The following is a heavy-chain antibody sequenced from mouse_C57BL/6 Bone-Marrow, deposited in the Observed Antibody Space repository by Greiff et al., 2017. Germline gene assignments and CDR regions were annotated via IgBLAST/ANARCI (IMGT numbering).Heavy chain of an antibody. Sequence: VQLQQSGAELARPGASVKLSCKASGYTFTSYGISWVKQRTGQGLEWIGEIYPRSGNTYYNEKFKGKATLTADKSSSTAYMELRSLTSEDSAVYFCARPYFDYWGQGTTRTVSS. CDR3: ARPYFDY. J-gene: IGHJ2*01. V-gene: IGHV1-81*01. CDR2: IYPRSGNT. CDR1: GYTFTSYG.